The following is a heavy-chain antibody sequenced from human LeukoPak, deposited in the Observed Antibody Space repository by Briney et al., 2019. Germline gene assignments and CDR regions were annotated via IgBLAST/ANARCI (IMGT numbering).Heavy chain of an antibody. D-gene: IGHD2-21*02. CDR3: AKYCGGDCFRNFDF. J-gene: IGHJ4*02. CDR1: GFTFSTYA. Sequence: PGGSLRLSCAASGFTFSTYAMHWVRQAPGKGLEWVAVISYDGSNTYYADSVKGRFTISRDNSKNTLYLQMNSLRAEDTAVYYCAKYCGGDCFRNFDFWGQGTLVTVSS. V-gene: IGHV3-30*07. CDR2: ISYDGSNT.